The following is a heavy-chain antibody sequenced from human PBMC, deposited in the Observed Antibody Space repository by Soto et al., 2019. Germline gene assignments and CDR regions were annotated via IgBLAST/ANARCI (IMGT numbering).Heavy chain of an antibody. V-gene: IGHV1-18*01. CDR3: AITHSAIDYAYYYIDT. D-gene: IGHD2-21*02. J-gene: IGHJ6*03. CDR1: GYTFTSYG. CDR2: ISAYNGNT. Sequence: ASVKVSCKASGYTFTSYGISWVRQAPGQGLEWMGWISAYNGNTNYAQKLQGRVTMTTDTSTSTAYVELRSLRSDDTAVYYCAITHSAIDYAYYYIDTCGQRTTLTISS.